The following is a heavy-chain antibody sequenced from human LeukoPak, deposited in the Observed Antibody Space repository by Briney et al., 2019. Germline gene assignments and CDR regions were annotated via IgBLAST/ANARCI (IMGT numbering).Heavy chain of an antibody. CDR3: AKKLTN. CDR1: GFTFSSYG. J-gene: IGHJ4*02. Sequence: AGSLTLSCAASGFTFSSYGMHWVRQAPGKGLEWVAVISYDGSNKYYADSVKGRFTISRDNSKNTLYLQMNSLRAEDTAVYYCAKKLTNWGQGTLVTVSS. D-gene: IGHD1-1*01. CDR2: ISYDGSNK. V-gene: IGHV3-30*18.